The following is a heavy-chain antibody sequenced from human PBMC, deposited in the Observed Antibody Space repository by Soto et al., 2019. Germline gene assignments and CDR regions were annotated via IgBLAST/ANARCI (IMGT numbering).Heavy chain of an antibody. Sequence: PSETLSLTCTVSGGCISSGDYYWSWIRQPPGKGLEWIGYIYYSGSTYYNPPLKSRVTISVDTSKNHFSLKLSSVTAADTAVYYFVSNEPASNQIYSRAQRTPVPVSS. CDR2: IYYSGST. CDR3: VSNEPASNQIYS. CDR1: GGCISSGDYY. J-gene: IGHJ5*01. V-gene: IGHV4-30-4*01. D-gene: IGHD2-2*01.